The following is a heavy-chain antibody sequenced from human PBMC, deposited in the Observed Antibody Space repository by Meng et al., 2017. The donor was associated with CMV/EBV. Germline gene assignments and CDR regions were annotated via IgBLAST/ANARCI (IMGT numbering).Heavy chain of an antibody. Sequence: SETLSLTCTVSGGSISSYYWSWIRQPPGKGLEWIGYIYYSGSTNYNPSLKSRVTISVDTSENQFSLKLSSVTAADTVVYYCARSLVVVPAVQTYYYYYGMDVWGQGTTVTVSS. CDR1: GGSISSYY. D-gene: IGHD2-2*01. CDR3: ARSLVVVPAVQTYYYYYGMDV. J-gene: IGHJ6*02. V-gene: IGHV4-59*01. CDR2: IYYSGST.